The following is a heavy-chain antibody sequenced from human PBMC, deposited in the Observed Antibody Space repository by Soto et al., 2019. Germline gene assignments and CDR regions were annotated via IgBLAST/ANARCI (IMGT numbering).Heavy chain of an antibody. CDR3: AKGQLWFGELLESPVDY. CDR2: ISGSGGST. Sequence: EVQLLESGGGLVQPGGSLRLSCAASGFTFSSYAMSWVRQAPGKGLEWVSAISGSGGSTYYADPVKGRFTISRDNSKNTLYLQMNSLRAEDTAVYYCAKGQLWFGELLESPVDYWGQGTLVTVSS. CDR1: GFTFSSYA. V-gene: IGHV3-23*01. D-gene: IGHD3-10*01. J-gene: IGHJ4*02.